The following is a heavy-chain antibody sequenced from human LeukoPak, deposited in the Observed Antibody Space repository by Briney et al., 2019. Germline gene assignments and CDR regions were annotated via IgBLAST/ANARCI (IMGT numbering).Heavy chain of an antibody. J-gene: IGHJ5*02. D-gene: IGHD2-2*01. V-gene: IGHV1-8*01. Sequence: GASVTVSRKASGYTFTSHDINWVRQATGQGLEWLGWMNPNSGNTGYAQKFQGRVTMTSNTSISTAYMELNSLRSEDTAVYYCARGRRWLEVVPAAWFDPWGQGTLVTVSS. CDR3: ARGRRWLEVVPAAWFDP. CDR1: GYTFTSHD. CDR2: MNPNSGNT.